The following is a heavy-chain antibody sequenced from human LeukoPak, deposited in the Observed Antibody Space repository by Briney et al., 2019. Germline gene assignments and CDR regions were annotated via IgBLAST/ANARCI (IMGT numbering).Heavy chain of an antibody. CDR1: GFTFSSSA. CDR3: ARERLRWGAGSYYFDY. D-gene: IGHD4-23*01. CDR2: ISASGGST. Sequence: PGGSLRLSCAASGFTFSSSAMSWVRQVPGKGLEWVSGISASGGSTSYADSVRGRFTISRDNSKNTLYVQMNSLRAEDTAVYYCARERLRWGAGSYYFDYWGQGTLVTVSS. V-gene: IGHV3-23*01. J-gene: IGHJ4*02.